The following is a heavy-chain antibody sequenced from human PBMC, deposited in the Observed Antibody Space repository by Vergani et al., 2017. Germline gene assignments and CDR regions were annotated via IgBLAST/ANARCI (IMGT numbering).Heavy chain of an antibody. CDR2: IKSKTDGGTI. CDR3: TTNFFWSGPFDY. V-gene: IGHV3-15*01. Sequence: VQLVESGGGVVQPGRSRRLSCAASGFTFSSYGMHWVRQAPGKGLEWVGRIKSKTDGGTIDYAAPVKGRFTISRDDSKNTLFLQMNSLKTEDTAVYYCTTNFFWSGPFDYWGQGTLVTVSS. D-gene: IGHD3-3*01. CDR1: GFTFSSYG. J-gene: IGHJ4*02.